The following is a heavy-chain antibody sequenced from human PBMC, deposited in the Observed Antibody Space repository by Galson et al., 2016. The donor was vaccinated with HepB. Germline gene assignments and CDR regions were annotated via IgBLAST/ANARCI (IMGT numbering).Heavy chain of an antibody. CDR3: AKGTTGYYYYGMDV. Sequence: SLRLSCAASGFTFSGYVMAWVRLAPGKGLEWVSSVTGDGVVTHYAESVKGRFTISRDNSKNTVYLHMNSLRAEDTAVYYCAKGTTGYYYYGMDVWGQGATVTVSS. CDR2: VTGDGVVT. V-gene: IGHV3-23*01. CDR1: GFTFSGYV. D-gene: IGHD4-11*01. J-gene: IGHJ6*02.